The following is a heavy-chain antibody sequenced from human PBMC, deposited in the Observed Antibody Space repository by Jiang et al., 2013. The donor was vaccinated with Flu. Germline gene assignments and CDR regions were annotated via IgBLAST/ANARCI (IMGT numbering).Heavy chain of an antibody. V-gene: IGHV4-59*01. CDR3: ATYIRGWFDP. Sequence: GGVHQSYYWSWIRQPQEGTGVDWVYLLQWEHQLQPSLKSRVTISVDTSKNQFSLKLSSVTAADTAVYYCATYIRGWFDPWGQGTLVTVSS. CDR2: LLQWEH. J-gene: IGHJ5*02. CDR1: GGVHQSYY. D-gene: IGHD3-10*01.